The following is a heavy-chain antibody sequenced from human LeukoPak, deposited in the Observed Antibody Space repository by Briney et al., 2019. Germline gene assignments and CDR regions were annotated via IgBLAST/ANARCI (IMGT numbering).Heavy chain of an antibody. Sequence: PGGSLRLSCAASGFTFSSYAMSWVRQAPGKGLEWVSAISANGGSTFYADSVKGRFTISRDNSKNTLYLQMNSLRAEDTALYYCAKGRGYSGYDFFDYWGQGTLVTVSS. V-gene: IGHV3-23*01. CDR3: AKGRGYSGYDFFDY. CDR1: GFTFSSYA. D-gene: IGHD5-12*01. CDR2: ISANGGST. J-gene: IGHJ4*02.